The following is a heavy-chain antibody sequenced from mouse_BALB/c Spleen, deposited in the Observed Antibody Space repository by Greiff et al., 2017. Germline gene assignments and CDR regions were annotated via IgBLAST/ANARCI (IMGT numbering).Heavy chain of an antibody. V-gene: IGHV1-87*01. D-gene: IGHD1-1*01. CDR2: IYPGDGDT. CDR3: ARGYGSSYYAMDY. J-gene: IGHJ4*01. CDR1: GYTFTSYW. Sequence: QVHVKQSGAELARPGASVKLSCKASGYTFTSYWMQWVKQRPGQGLEWIGAIYPGDGDTRYTQKFKGKATLTADKSSSTAYMQLSSLASEDSAVYYCARGYGSSYYAMDYWGQGTSVTFSS.